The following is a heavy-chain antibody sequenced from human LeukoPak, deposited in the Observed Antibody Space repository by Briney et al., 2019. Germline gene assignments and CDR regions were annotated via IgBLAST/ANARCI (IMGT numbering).Heavy chain of an antibody. CDR1: GFTFSDYY. CDR3: ARVRGSYSVDY. V-gene: IGHV3-11*04. CDR2: ISNTGSTT. J-gene: IGHJ4*02. D-gene: IGHD1-26*01. Sequence: GGSLRLSCAASGFTFSDYYMSWIRQAPGKGLEWVSYISNTGSTTQYADSVKGRFTISGDNAKTSMHTQMNSLRAEDTAVYYCARVRGSYSVDYWGQETLVTVSS.